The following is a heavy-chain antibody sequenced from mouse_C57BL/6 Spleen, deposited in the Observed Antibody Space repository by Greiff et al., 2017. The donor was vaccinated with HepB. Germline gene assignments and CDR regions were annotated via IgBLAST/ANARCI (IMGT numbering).Heavy chain of an antibody. D-gene: IGHD2-3*01. J-gene: IGHJ4*01. CDR1: GFTFSSYA. Sequence: EVMLVESGGGLVKPGGSLKLSCAASGFTFSSYAMSWVRQTPEKRLEWVATISDGGSYTYYPDNVKGRFTISRDNAKNNLYLQMSHLKSEDTAMYYCARAFYDGYYYYAMDYWGQGTSVTVSS. V-gene: IGHV5-4*03. CDR2: ISDGGSYT. CDR3: ARAFYDGYYYYAMDY.